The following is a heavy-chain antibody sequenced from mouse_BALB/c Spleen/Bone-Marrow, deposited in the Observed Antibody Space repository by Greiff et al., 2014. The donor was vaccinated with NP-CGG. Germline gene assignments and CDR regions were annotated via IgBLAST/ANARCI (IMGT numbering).Heavy chain of an antibody. CDR2: INPSNGRA. J-gene: IGHJ3*01. Sequence: QVQLQQSGAELVKPGASVKLSCKASGYTLTSYWMHWVRQRPGQGLEWIGEINPSNGRADYNEKFRSKATLTVDRSSSTAYMQLSSLTSEDSAVYYCARAGGYDGFAYWGQGTLVTVSA. CDR1: GYTLTSYW. D-gene: IGHD2-2*01. V-gene: IGHV1S81*02. CDR3: ARAGGYDGFAY.